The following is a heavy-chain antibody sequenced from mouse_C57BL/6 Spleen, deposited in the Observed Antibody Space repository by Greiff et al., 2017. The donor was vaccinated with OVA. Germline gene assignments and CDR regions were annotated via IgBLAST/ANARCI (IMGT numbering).Heavy chain of an antibody. Sequence: VQLQQPGAELVKPGASVKLSCKASGYTFTSYWMQWVKQRPGQGLEWIGEIDPSDSYTNYNQKFKGKATLTVDTSSSTAYMQLSSLTSEDSAVYYCARSGSMDSNYEYFDVWGTGTTVTVSS. J-gene: IGHJ1*03. CDR3: ARSGSMDSNYEYFDV. CDR2: IDPSDSYT. V-gene: IGHV1-50*01. D-gene: IGHD2-5*01. CDR1: GYTFTSYW.